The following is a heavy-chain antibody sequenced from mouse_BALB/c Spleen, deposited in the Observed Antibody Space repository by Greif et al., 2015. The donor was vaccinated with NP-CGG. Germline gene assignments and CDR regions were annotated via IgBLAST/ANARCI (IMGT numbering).Heavy chain of an antibody. Sequence: QVHVKQSGAELVKPGASVKLSCKASGYTFTSYWMHWVKQRPGQGLEWIGEINPSNGRTNYNEKFKSKATLTVDKSSSTAYMQLSSLTSEDSAVYYCARRLYYAMDYWGQGTSVTVSS. D-gene: IGHD1-2*01. CDR2: INPSNGRT. V-gene: IGHV1S81*02. J-gene: IGHJ4*01. CDR1: GYTFTSYW. CDR3: ARRLYYAMDY.